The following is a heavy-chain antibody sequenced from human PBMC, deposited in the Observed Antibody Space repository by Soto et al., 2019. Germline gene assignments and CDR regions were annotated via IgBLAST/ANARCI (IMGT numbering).Heavy chain of an antibody. D-gene: IGHD3-22*01. J-gene: IGHJ4*02. V-gene: IGHV1-3*04. CDR1: GYTFTSYA. Sequence: ASVKVSCQASGYTFTSYAIHWVRQAPGQRLEWMGWIDTGNGKTDYSQNFQGRVTITRDTSATTAFMELSSLRSEDTAVYYCARGEDNSGYDYFDNWGQGALVTVSS. CDR3: ARGEDNSGYDYFDN. CDR2: IDTGNGKT.